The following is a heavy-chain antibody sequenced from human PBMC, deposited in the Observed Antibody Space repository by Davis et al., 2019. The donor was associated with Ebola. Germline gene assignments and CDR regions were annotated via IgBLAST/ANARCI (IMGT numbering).Heavy chain of an antibody. CDR2: ISYDGSNK. CDR1: GFTFSSYA. CDR3: AKDPNTVGADGY. J-gene: IGHJ4*02. Sequence: PGGSLRLSCAASGFTFSSYAMHWVRQAPGKGLEWVAVISYDGSNKYYADSVKGRFTISRDNSKNTLYLQMNSLRAEDTAVYYCAKDPNTVGADGYWGQGTLVTVSS. D-gene: IGHD1-26*01. V-gene: IGHV3-30-3*01.